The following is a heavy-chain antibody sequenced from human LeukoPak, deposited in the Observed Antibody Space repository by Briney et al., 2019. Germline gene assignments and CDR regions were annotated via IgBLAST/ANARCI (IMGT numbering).Heavy chain of an antibody. D-gene: IGHD7-27*01. CDR1: GYTFTGYY. CDR3: ARPKNWESTGIFDY. J-gene: IGHJ4*02. CDR2: INPNSGGT. Sequence: ASVKVSCKASGYTFTGYYMHWVRQAPGQGLEWMGWINPNSGGTNYAQKFQGRVTMTRDTSISTAYMELSRLRSDDTAVYYCARPKNWESTGIFDYWGQGTLVTVSS. V-gene: IGHV1-2*02.